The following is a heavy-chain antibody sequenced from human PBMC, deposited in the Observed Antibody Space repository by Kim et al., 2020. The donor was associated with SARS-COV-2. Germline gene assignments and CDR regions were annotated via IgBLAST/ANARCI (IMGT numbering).Heavy chain of an antibody. D-gene: IGHD1-7*01. Sequence: SVKVSCKASGGTFSSYAISWVRQAPGQGLEWMGGIIPIFGTANYAQKFQGRVTITADESTSTAYMELSSLRSEDTAVYYCARETGTTDYYYYYGMDVWGQGTTVTVSS. CDR3: ARETGTTDYYYYYGMDV. V-gene: IGHV1-69*13. J-gene: IGHJ6*02. CDR2: IIPIFGTA. CDR1: GGTFSSYA.